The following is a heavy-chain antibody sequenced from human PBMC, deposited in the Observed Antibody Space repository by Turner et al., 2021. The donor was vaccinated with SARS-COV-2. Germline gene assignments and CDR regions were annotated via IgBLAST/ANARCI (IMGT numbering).Heavy chain of an antibody. D-gene: IGHD6-19*01. Sequence: QVQLVQSGAEVKKPGASVKVTCKASGYTFTGYYMHWVRQAPGQGFEWMGWINTNSGGTIYAQKFQGRVTMTRDTSISTVYMELSRLRSDDTAVYYCASSANSSGWHYWGQGTLVTVSS. CDR3: ASSANSSGWHY. CDR2: INTNSGGT. V-gene: IGHV1-2*02. CDR1: GYTFTGYY. J-gene: IGHJ4*02.